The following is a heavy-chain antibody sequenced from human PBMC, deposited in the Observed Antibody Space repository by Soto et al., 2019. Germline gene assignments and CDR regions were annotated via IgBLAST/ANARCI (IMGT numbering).Heavy chain of an antibody. J-gene: IGHJ4*02. CDR1: GFTFSNYW. D-gene: IGHD5-12*01. CDR2: VSSDGSST. Sequence: EVQLVESGGGLVQPGESLRLSCAASGFTFSNYWRHWIRQAPGKGLVWVSRVSSDGSSTVYASSVAGRLTISRDNAKNTLYLQMNSLSDEHTAVYYCARGLPTFSSFDSWGQGTLVTVSS. CDR3: ARGLPTFSSFDS. V-gene: IGHV3-74*01.